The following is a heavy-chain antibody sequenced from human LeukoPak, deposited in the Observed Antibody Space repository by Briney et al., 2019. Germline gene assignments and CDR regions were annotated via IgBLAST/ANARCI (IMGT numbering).Heavy chain of an antibody. V-gene: IGHV1-18*01. CDR2: ISAYNGNT. Sequence: ASVKVSCKASGYTFTSYGISWVRQAPGQGLEWMGWISAYNGNTNYVQKLQDRVTVTTDSSTSTAYMKLRSLRSDDTAVYYCARDQDINRGFFQPGGYWGQGTLVTVSS. J-gene: IGHJ4*02. D-gene: IGHD1-14*01. CDR3: ARDQDINRGFFQPGGY. CDR1: GYTFTSYG.